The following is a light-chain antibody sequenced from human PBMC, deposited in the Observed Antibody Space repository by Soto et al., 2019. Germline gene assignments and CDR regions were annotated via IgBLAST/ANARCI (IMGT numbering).Light chain of an antibody. V-gene: IGLV2-14*01. CDR3: SSYSSGSTPYV. CDR1: SSDVGANSY. Sequence: QSALTQPASVSGSPGQSITISCTGISSDVGANSYVSWYQQHPGKAPKLMIYEVTDRPSGVSDRFSGSKSGYTASLTISGLQAEDEADYYCSSYSSGSTPYVFGTGTKVTVL. CDR2: EVT. J-gene: IGLJ1*01.